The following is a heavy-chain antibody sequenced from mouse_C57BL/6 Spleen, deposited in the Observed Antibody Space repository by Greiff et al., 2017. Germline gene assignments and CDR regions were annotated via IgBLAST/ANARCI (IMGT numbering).Heavy chain of an antibody. D-gene: IGHD2-4*01. CDR2: ISYDGSN. Sequence: EVQLQQSGPGLVKPSQSLSLSCSVTGYSITSGYYWNWIRQFPGNKLEWMGYISYDGSNNYNPSLKNRSSITRDTSKNQCFLKLNSVTTKDTATSYCSSGRSDYDYFDYWGQGTTLTVSS. J-gene: IGHJ2*01. CDR1: GYSITSGYY. CDR3: SSGRSDYDYFDY. V-gene: IGHV3-6*01.